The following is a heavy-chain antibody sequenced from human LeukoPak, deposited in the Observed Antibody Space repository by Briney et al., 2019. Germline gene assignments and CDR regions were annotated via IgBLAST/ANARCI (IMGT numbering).Heavy chain of an antibody. CDR2: INHSGST. J-gene: IGHJ5*02. V-gene: IGHV4-34*01. D-gene: IGHD4-11*01. Sequence: SETLSLTCAVYGGSFSGYYWSWIRQPPGKGLEWIGEINHSGSTYYNPSLKSRVTISVDRSKNQFSLELSSVTAADTAVYYCARVNTVTKGVDWFDPWGQGTLVTVSS. CDR1: GGSFSGYY. CDR3: ARVNTVTKGVDWFDP.